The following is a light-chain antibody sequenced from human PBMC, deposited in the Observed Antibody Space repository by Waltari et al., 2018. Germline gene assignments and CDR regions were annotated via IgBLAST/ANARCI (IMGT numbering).Light chain of an antibody. V-gene: IGKV3-11*01. CDR3: QQRQQRGYT. J-gene: IGKJ2*01. Sequence: EIVLTQSPATLSLSPGERATLSCRASQSVSSYLAWYQQKPGQAPRLLIYDASNRATGIPARFSGSGSGTDFTLTISSLEPEDFAVYYCQQRQQRGYTFGQGTKLEIK. CDR2: DAS. CDR1: QSVSSY.